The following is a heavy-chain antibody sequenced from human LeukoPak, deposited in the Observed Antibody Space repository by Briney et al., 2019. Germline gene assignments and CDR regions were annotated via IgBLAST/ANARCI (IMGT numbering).Heavy chain of an antibody. V-gene: IGHV1-18*01. J-gene: IGHJ6*03. Sequence: ASVKVSCKASGYTFTSYGISWVRQAPGQGLEWMGWISAYNGNTNYAQKLQGRVTMTTDTSTSTAYMELRSLGSDDTAVYYCARGSSGWSYYYYYMDVWGKGTTVTISS. CDR2: ISAYNGNT. CDR1: GYTFTSYG. D-gene: IGHD6-19*01. CDR3: ARGSSGWSYYYYYMDV.